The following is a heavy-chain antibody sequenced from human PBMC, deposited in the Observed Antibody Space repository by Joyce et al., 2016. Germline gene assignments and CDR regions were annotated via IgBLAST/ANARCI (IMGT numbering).Heavy chain of an antibody. CDR1: GFTFSSYW. J-gene: IGHJ4*02. CDR2: INTDGTTV. D-gene: IGHD2-15*01. Sequence: EVQLVESGGGLVQPGGSLRLSCAASGFTFSSYWMHWVRQAPGKGLVGVSGINTDGTTVTHGDTVKGRLTISRDNAKNTLYAQMTSLRAEDTAVYYCTRGLRGDCSGGSCYSFDHWGQGTLVTVSS. V-gene: IGHV3-74*01. CDR3: TRGLRGDCSGGSCYSFDH.